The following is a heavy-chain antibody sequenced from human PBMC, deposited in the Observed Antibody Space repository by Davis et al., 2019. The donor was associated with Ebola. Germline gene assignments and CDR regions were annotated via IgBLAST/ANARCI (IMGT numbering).Heavy chain of an antibody. Sequence: SETLSLTCTVSGGSIDNYYWTWIRQPPGKGLEWIGDISYIGSTNYNPSLKSRVTISVDTSKNHFSLRLRSVSAADTAVYYCARLNSSSGLDYWGQGTLVTVSS. J-gene: IGHJ4*02. CDR3: ARLNSSSGLDY. CDR1: GGSIDNYY. CDR2: ISYIGST. V-gene: IGHV4-59*01. D-gene: IGHD6-6*01.